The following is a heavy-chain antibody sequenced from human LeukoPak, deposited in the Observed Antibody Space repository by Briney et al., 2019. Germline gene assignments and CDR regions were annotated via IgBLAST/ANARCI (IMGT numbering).Heavy chain of an antibody. CDR2: IKQDASAK. J-gene: IGHJ4*02. CDR3: VREFGY. D-gene: IGHD3-10*01. V-gene: IGHV3-7*03. CDR1: GFTLSTSW. Sequence: GGPLRLSCVASGFTLSTSWMNWVRQAPGKGLEWVASIKQDASAKYYVDSVKGRFTVSRDNAENSLYLQMNSLRAEDTAMYYCVREFGYWGQGTLVTVSS.